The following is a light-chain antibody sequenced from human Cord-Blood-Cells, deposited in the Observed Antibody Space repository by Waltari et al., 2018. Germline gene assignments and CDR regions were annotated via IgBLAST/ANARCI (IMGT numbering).Light chain of an antibody. CDR3: CSYAGSSTVV. CDR2: EGS. Sequence: QSALTQPASVSGSPGPYITISCTGNSRDVGSYNLVSWYQQHPGKAHKRMIYEGSKRPSGVSNRFSGSKSGNTASLTISGLQAEDEADYYCCSYAGSSTVVFGGGTKLTVL. CDR1: SRDVGSYNL. V-gene: IGLV2-23*01. J-gene: IGLJ2*01.